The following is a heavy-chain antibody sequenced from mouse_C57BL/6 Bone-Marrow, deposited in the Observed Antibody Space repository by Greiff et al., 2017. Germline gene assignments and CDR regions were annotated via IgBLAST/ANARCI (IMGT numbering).Heavy chain of an antibody. D-gene: IGHD2-3*01. J-gene: IGHJ3*01. CDR2: IRNKANGYTT. CDR3: ARSHRPMVVTDTFAY. Sequence: EVQLVESGGGLVQPGGSLSLSCAASGFTFTDYYMSWVRQPPGKALEWLGFIRNKANGYTTEYSASVKGRFTISRDNSQSILYLQMNALRAEDSATYYCARSHRPMVVTDTFAYWGQGTLVTVSA. V-gene: IGHV7-3*01. CDR1: GFTFTDYY.